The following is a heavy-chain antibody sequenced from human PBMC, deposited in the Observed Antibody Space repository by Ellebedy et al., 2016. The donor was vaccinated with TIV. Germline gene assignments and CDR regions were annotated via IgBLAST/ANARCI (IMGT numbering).Heavy chain of an antibody. Sequence: GESLKISCAASGFTLSNYWMTWVRHAPGKGLEWVANIKQDGSEIYYVDSVRGRFAISRDNTKNSLYLQMNSLRAEDTALYYCAGGSGFLFDVWGQGTMVTVSS. J-gene: IGHJ3*01. CDR1: GFTLSNYW. CDR3: AGGSGFLFDV. CDR2: IKQDGSEI. D-gene: IGHD3-22*01. V-gene: IGHV3-7*04.